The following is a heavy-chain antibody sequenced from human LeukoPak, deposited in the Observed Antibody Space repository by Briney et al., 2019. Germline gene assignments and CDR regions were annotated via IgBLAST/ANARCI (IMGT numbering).Heavy chain of an antibody. CDR1: GGTFSSYA. J-gene: IGHJ6*02. CDR2: IIPIFGIA. Sequence: SVKVSCKASGGTFSSYAISWVRQAPGQGLEWMGRIIPIFGIANYAQKFQGRVTITADKSTSTAYMELSSLRSEDTAVYYCARDGWFGIPDYYYYGMDVWGQGTTVTVSS. V-gene: IGHV1-69*04. CDR3: ARDGWFGIPDYYYYGMDV. D-gene: IGHD3-10*01.